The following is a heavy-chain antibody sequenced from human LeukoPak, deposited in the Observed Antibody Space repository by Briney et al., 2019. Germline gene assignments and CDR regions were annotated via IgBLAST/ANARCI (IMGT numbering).Heavy chain of an antibody. CDR1: GFTFSSYA. D-gene: IGHD3-22*01. V-gene: IGHV3-23*01. Sequence: PGGSLRLSCAASGFTFSSYAMGWVRQAPGKGLEGVSAISGSGGSTYYADSGKGRFTISRDNSKNTLYLQMNSLRAEDTAVYYCAKDAAGITMIVVVITVFDYWGQGTLVTVSS. J-gene: IGHJ4*02. CDR3: AKDAAGITMIVVVITVFDY. CDR2: ISGSGGST.